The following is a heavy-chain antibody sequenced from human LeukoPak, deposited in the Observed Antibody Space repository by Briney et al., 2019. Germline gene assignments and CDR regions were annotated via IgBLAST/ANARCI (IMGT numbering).Heavy chain of an antibody. CDR1: GGSFSGYY. CDR3: ARHGFGELLGYIWFDP. V-gene: IGHV4-59*08. Sequence: SETLSLTCAVYGGSFSGYYWSWIRQPPGKRLEWIGYIYYSGSTNYNPSLKSRVTISVDTSKNQFSLKLNSVTAADTAVYYCARHGFGELLGYIWFDPWGQGILVTVSS. D-gene: IGHD3-10*01. CDR2: IYYSGST. J-gene: IGHJ5*02.